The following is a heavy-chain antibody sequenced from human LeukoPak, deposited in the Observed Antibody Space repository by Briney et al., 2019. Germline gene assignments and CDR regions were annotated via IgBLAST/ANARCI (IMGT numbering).Heavy chain of an antibody. Sequence: ASVKVSCKASGYTFTGYYMHWVRQAPGQGLEWMGWINPNSGGTNYAQKFQGRVTMTRDTSISTAYMELSRLRSDDTAVYYCARAASGYSTGFDYWGQGTLVTVSS. CDR3: ARAASGYSTGFDY. D-gene: IGHD3-3*01. J-gene: IGHJ4*02. CDR2: INPNSGGT. V-gene: IGHV1-2*02. CDR1: GYTFTGYY.